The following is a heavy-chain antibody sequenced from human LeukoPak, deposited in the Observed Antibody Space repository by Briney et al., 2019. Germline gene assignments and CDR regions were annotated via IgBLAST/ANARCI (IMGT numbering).Heavy chain of an antibody. Sequence: PGGSLRLSCAASGFTFSSYAMSWVRQAPGKGLEWVSAISGSGGSTYHADSVKGRFTISRDNSKNTLYLQMNSLRAEDTAVYYCAKDQMGLRFLEWLSPFDYWGQGTLVTVSS. CDR3: AKDQMGLRFLEWLSPFDY. V-gene: IGHV3-23*01. D-gene: IGHD3-3*01. CDR1: GFTFSSYA. CDR2: ISGSGGST. J-gene: IGHJ4*02.